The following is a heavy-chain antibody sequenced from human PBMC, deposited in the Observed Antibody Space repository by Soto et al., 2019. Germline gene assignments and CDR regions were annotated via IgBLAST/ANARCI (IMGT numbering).Heavy chain of an antibody. CDR1: GFTVSSNY. D-gene: IGHD6-6*01. Sequence: HPGGSLRLSCAASGFTVSSNYMSWVRQAPGKGLEWVSVIYSGGSTYYADSVKGRFTISRDNSKNTLYLQMNSLRAEDTAVYYCARVARYSSSTNYYYGMDVWGQGTTVTVSS. CDR2: IYSGGST. V-gene: IGHV3-53*01. CDR3: ARVARYSSSTNYYYGMDV. J-gene: IGHJ6*02.